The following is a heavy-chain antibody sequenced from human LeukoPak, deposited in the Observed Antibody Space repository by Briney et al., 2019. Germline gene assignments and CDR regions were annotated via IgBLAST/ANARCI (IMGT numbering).Heavy chain of an antibody. Sequence: ASVKVSCKASGYTFTGYYMHWVRQARGQGLEWMGWINPDSGVTNYAQKFQGRVTMTRDTSISTAYMELRRLRSDDTAVYYCARDGRGYSGWGSGGDPSDYWGQGTLVTVSS. J-gene: IGHJ4*02. D-gene: IGHD5-12*01. CDR3: ARDGRGYSGWGSGGDPSDY. CDR1: GYTFTGYY. CDR2: INPDSGVT. V-gene: IGHV1-2*02.